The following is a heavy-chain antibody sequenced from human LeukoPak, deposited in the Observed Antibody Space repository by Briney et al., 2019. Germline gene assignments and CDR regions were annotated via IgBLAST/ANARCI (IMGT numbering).Heavy chain of an antibody. J-gene: IGHJ4*02. D-gene: IGHD3-3*01. CDR2: INSSSYI. CDR3: ARDDFWSGSPPDD. Sequence: GGSLRLSCAASGFTFSSYSMNWVRQAPGKGLEWVSSINSSSYIYYADSVKGRFTISRDNAKNSLYLQMNSLRAEDTAVYYCARDDFWSGSPPDDWGQGTLVTVSS. CDR1: GFTFSSYS. V-gene: IGHV3-21*01.